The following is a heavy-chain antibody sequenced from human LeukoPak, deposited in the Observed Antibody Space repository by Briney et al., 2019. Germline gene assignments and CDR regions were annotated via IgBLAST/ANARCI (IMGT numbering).Heavy chain of an antibody. J-gene: IGHJ4*02. CDR1: GGSITPYY. CDR2: ISYSGST. Sequence: SETLSLTCTVPGGSITPYYWSWIRQPPGKGLEWIGYISYSGSTNYNPSLKSRVTTSLDTSKNQFSLKLNSVTAADTAVYYCARAVGATKNFDYWGQGTLVTVSS. D-gene: IGHD1-26*01. CDR3: ARAVGATKNFDY. V-gene: IGHV4-59*01.